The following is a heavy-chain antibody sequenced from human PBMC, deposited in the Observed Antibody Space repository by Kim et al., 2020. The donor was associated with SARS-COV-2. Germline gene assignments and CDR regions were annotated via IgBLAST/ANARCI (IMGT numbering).Heavy chain of an antibody. D-gene: IGHD1-26*01. CDR2: ISGSGGST. CDR1: GFTFSSYA. V-gene: IGHV3-23*01. Sequence: GGSLRLSCAASGFTFSSYAMSWVRQAPGKGLEWVSAISGSGGSTYYADSVKGRFTISRDNSKNTLYLQMNSLRAEDTAVYYCAKDLYQLGATTGFDYWGQGTLVTVSS. CDR3: AKDLYQLGATTGFDY. J-gene: IGHJ4*02.